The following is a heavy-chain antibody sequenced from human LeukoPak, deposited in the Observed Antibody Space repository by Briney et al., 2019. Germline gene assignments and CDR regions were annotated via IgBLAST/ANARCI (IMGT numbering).Heavy chain of an antibody. CDR1: GFTFSSYG. Sequence: GGSLRLSCAASGFTFSSYGMHWVRQAPGKGLEWVAVISYDGSNKYYADSVKGRFTISRDNSKNTLYLQMNSLRAEDTAVYYCARDVYYYGSGSYLDVWGKGTTVTVSS. CDR3: ARDVYYYGSGSYLDV. CDR2: ISYDGSNK. D-gene: IGHD3-10*01. V-gene: IGHV3-30*03. J-gene: IGHJ6*04.